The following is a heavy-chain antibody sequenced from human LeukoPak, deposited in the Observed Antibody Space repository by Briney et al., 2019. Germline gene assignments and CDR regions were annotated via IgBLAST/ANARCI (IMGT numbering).Heavy chain of an antibody. V-gene: IGHV1-69*13. CDR2: IIPIFGTA. Sequence: GASVKVSCKASGGTFSSYAISWVRQAPGQGLEWMGGIIPIFGTANYAQKFQGRVTITADESTSTAYMELSSLRSEDAAVYYCARSDYGGNSGDYWGQGTLVTVSS. CDR3: ARSDYGGNSGDY. D-gene: IGHD4-23*01. CDR1: GGTFSSYA. J-gene: IGHJ4*02.